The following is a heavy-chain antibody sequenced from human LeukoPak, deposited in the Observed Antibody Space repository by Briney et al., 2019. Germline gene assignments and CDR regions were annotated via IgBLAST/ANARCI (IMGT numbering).Heavy chain of an antibody. D-gene: IGHD3-22*01. CDR3: ARERPHNDDSSGYLDY. CDR1: GGTFRSYA. J-gene: IGHJ4*02. CDR2: IIPIFGTA. V-gene: IGHV1-69*05. Sequence: SVKFSCKASGGTFRSYAITWVRQAPGQGLEWMGGIIPIFGTANYAQKFQGRVTMTTDESTSTAYMELSSLRSGDTAVYYCARERPHNDDSSGYLDYWGQGTLVTVSS.